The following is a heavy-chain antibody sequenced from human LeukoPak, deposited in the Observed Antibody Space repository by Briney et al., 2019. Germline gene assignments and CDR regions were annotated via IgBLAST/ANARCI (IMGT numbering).Heavy chain of an antibody. V-gene: IGHV3-23*01. Sequence: GGSLRLSCAVSGITLSNYGMSWVRQAPGKGLEWVAGISGSGGGTTYADPVKGRFTISRDNAKNTLYLQMNSLRDEDTAVYFCAKRGVVIRVILVGFHKEAYYFDSWGQGALVTVSS. D-gene: IGHD3-22*01. CDR1: GITLSNYG. CDR2: ISGSGGGT. CDR3: AKRGVVIRVILVGFHKEAYYFDS. J-gene: IGHJ4*02.